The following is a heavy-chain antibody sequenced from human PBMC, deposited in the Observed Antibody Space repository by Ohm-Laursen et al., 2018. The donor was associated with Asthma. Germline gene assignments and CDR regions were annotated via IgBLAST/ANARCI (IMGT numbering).Heavy chain of an antibody. CDR2: IYYSGST. CDR3: ARGGMTTVTTTDWYFDL. CDR1: GGSISSYY. Sequence: SETLSLTCTVSGGSISSYYWSWIRQPPGKGLEWIGYIYYSGSTNYNPSLKSRVTISVGTSKNQFSLKLSSVTAADTAVYYCARGGMTTVTTTDWYFDLWGRGTLVTVSS. D-gene: IGHD4-17*01. J-gene: IGHJ2*01. V-gene: IGHV4-59*01.